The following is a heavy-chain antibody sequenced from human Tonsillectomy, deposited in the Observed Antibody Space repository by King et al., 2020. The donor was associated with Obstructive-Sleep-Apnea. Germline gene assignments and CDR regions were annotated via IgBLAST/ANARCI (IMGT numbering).Heavy chain of an antibody. Sequence: DVQLVQSGGGLIQPGGSQRLSCAASGFTFSSYAMSWVRQAPGKGLEWVSSISGSGGSTYYADSVKGRFTISKDNSKNTLFLQMNSLRAEDTAVYYCAKGMTKVTTWPYDYWGQGTLVTVSS. D-gene: IGHD4-17*01. CDR3: AKGMTKVTTWPYDY. CDR1: GFTFSSYA. V-gene: IGHV3-23*04. J-gene: IGHJ4*02. CDR2: ISGSGGST.